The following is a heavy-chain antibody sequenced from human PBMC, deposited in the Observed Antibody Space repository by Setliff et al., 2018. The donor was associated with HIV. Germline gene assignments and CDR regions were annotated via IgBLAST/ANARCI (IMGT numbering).Heavy chain of an antibody. V-gene: IGHV5-51*01. Sequence: PGESLKISCQGSGYTFSTYWIAWVRQTPGKGMDWVGHIYPDKSDTKYRPSLQGQVTISADKSIATAYLQWNNLKASDTALYYCARLRHNRPWLVVNSPLDSWGQGTLVTVSS. CDR3: ARLRHNRPWLVVNSPLDS. J-gene: IGHJ4*02. CDR2: IYPDKSDT. CDR1: GYTFSTYW. D-gene: IGHD6-19*01.